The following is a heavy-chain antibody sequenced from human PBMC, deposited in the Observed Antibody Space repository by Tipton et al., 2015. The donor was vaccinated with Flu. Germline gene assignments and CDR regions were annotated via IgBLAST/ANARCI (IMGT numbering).Heavy chain of an antibody. J-gene: IGHJ4*02. D-gene: IGHD4-17*01. CDR1: GFTFSVYA. V-gene: IGHV3-64*02. Sequence: GSLRLSCAASGFTFSVYAMHWVRQAPGKGLEYLSGISGSGSATNYADSVKGRFTISRDNSKNTLYLQVGGLTDAGMGVYYCARRIVTTATRGGYDHWGQGTLVTVSS. CDR2: ISGSGSAT. CDR3: ARRIVTTATRGGYDH.